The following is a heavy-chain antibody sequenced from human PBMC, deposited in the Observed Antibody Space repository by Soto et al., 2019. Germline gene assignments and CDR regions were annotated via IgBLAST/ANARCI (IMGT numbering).Heavy chain of an antibody. Sequence: QLQLQESGPGLVKPSETLSLTCTVSGGSISSSSYYWGWIRQPPGKGPEWIGSIYYSGTTYYNPSLKRRVTISVDTSKNQSSLKLGSVTAADTAVYSCASPTVRASYAACPIWGPGTMVNASS. J-gene: IGHJ3*02. V-gene: IGHV4-39*01. D-gene: IGHD3-10*01. CDR2: IYYSGTT. CDR3: ASPTVRASYAACPI. CDR1: GGSISSSSYY.